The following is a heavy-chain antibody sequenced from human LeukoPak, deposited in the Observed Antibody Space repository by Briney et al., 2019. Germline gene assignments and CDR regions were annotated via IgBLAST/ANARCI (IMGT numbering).Heavy chain of an antibody. CDR1: GGSFSGYY. Sequence: ASETLSLTCAVYGGSFSGYYWSWIRQPPGQGLEWIGEINHSGSTNYNPSLKSRVTISVDTSKNQFSLKLSSVTAADTAVYYCARGARDSSGYYGDFDYWGQGTLVTVSS. V-gene: IGHV4-34*01. J-gene: IGHJ4*02. CDR2: INHSGST. D-gene: IGHD3-22*01. CDR3: ARGARDSSGYYGDFDY.